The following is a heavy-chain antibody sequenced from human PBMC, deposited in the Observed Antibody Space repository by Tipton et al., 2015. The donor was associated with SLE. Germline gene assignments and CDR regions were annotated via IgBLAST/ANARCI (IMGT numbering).Heavy chain of an antibody. J-gene: IGHJ4*02. CDR1: RLNVRSTY. CDR3: ARDSLTLGISTPFDY. CDR2: VYSGGTT. D-gene: IGHD7-27*01. V-gene: IGHV3-66*01. Sequence: SLRLSCAVSRLNVRSTYISWVRQAPGKGLEWVSVVYSGGTTYYADSVKGRFTISRDNSKNTLYLQMNSLRADDTTVYYCARDSLTLGISTPFDYWGQGTLVTVSS.